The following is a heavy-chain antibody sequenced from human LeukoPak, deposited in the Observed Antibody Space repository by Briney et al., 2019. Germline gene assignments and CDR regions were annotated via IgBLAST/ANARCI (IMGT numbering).Heavy chain of an antibody. CDR2: IYYSGSA. CDR1: GGSISSGDYY. V-gene: IGHV4-30-4*08. Sequence: SETLSLTCTVSGGSISSGDYYLSWIRQPPGKGLEWIGYIYYSGSAYYNPSLKSRVAISVDTSKNQFFLKLSSVAAADTAVYYCARDLSSTSHIDYWGRGTLVTVSS. D-gene: IGHD2-2*01. J-gene: IGHJ4*02. CDR3: ARDLSSTSHIDY.